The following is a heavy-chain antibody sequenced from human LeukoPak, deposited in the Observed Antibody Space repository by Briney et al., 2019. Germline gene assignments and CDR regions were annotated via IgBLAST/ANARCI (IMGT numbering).Heavy chain of an antibody. D-gene: IGHD3-10*01. CDR3: AHHALWFGEVYFDY. V-gene: IGHV2-5*02. J-gene: IGHJ4*02. Sequence: SGPTLVKPTQTLTLTCTFSGFSLSTSGVGVGWIRQPPGKALEWLALIYWDDDKRYSPSLKSRLTITTDTSHNQVVLTMTNMDPVDTATYYCAHHALWFGEVYFDYWGQGTLVTVSS. CDR1: GFSLSTSGVG. CDR2: IYWDDDK.